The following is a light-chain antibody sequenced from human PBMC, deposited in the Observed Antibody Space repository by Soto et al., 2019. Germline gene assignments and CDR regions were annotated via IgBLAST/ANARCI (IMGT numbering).Light chain of an antibody. V-gene: IGLV2-14*01. Sequence: QSVLTQPASVSGSPGQSITISCTGTSSDVGGYNYVSWYQQYPGKAPKVMIYDVTNRPSGVSNRFSGSSSGNTASLTISGLQAEDEADYYCCSFTTSSTYALGTGTKVTVL. J-gene: IGLJ1*01. CDR3: CSFTTSSTYA. CDR2: DVT. CDR1: SSDVGGYNY.